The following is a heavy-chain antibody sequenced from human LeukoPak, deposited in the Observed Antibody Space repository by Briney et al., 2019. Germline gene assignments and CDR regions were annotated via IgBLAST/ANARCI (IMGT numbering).Heavy chain of an antibody. V-gene: IGHV3-23*01. CDR3: AKELRPNDY. D-gene: IGHD2-15*01. Sequence: QPGGSLRLSCAASGFTFSNYAMSWVRQAPGKGLEWVSAISRSGDRTFYADSVKGRFTISRDSSIDTLFLQMNSLRAEDTAVYFCAKELRPNDYWGQGTLVTVSS. CDR1: GFTFSNYA. CDR2: ISRSGDRT. J-gene: IGHJ4*02.